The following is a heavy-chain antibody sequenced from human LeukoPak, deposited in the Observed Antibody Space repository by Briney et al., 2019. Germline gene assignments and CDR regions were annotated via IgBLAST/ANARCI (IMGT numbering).Heavy chain of an antibody. J-gene: IGHJ4*02. CDR1: GFSFSSYW. D-gene: IGHD3-3*01. CDR3: TTDFRILEWLLDRPDY. CDR2: IKQDGSEK. V-gene: IGHV3-7*03. Sequence: GGSLRLSCAASGFSFSSYWMSWVRQAPGKGLEGVTNIKQDGSEKYYVDSVKGRFTISRDNAKNSLYLQMNSLKTEDTAVYYCTTDFRILEWLLDRPDYWGQGTLVTVSS.